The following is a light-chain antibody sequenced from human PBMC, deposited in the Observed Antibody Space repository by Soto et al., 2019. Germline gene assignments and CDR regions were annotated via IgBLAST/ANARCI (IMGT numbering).Light chain of an antibody. V-gene: IGLV9-49*01. J-gene: IGLJ3*02. CDR3: GADHGSGSNFVLV. CDR1: SGYSNYK. CDR2: VGTGGIVG. Sequence: QSVLTQRPSASASLGASVTLTCTLSSGYSNYKVDWYQQRPGKGPRFVMRVGTGGIVGSKGDGIPDRFSVLGSGLNRYLTIKNIQEEDESDYHCGADHGSGSNFVLVFGGGTKVTVL.